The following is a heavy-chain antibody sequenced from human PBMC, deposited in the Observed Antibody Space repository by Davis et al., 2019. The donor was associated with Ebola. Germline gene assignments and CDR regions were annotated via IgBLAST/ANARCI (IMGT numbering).Heavy chain of an antibody. Sequence: PSETLSLTCAVDGGSLSDYFWGWIRQPPGKGLEWIGEINPRGKAKYNPSLKSRVTISVDTSKNQFSLRLSSVTAADTATYYCARLHITIFGVVPYPDYWGQGTLVTVSS. D-gene: IGHD3-3*01. CDR1: GGSLSDYF. V-gene: IGHV4-34*01. CDR3: ARLHITIFGVVPYPDY. J-gene: IGHJ4*02. CDR2: INPRGKA.